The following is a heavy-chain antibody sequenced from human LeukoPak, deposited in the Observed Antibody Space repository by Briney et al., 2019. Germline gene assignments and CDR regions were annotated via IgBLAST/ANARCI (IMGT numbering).Heavy chain of an antibody. CDR1: GGSISSSSYY. CDR3: ASYDDYVWGSYRYAL. Sequence: SETLSLTCTVPGGSISSSSYYWGWIRQPPGKGLEWIGSIYYSGSTYYNPSLKSRVTISVDTSKNQFSLKLSSVTAADTAVYYCASYDDYVWGSYRYALWGQGTLVTVSS. J-gene: IGHJ4*02. CDR2: IYYSGST. V-gene: IGHV4-39*01. D-gene: IGHD3-16*02.